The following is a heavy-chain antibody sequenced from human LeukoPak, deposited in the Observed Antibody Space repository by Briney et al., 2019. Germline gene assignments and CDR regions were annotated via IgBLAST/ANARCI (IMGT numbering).Heavy chain of an antibody. D-gene: IGHD3-9*01. J-gene: IGHJ5*02. V-gene: IGHV1-18*01. CDR3: AKDWHILTGRNCFDP. CDR1: GYTFTSYG. Sequence: ASVKVSCKASGYTFTSYGISWVRQAPGQGLEWMGWISAYNGNTNYAQKLQGRVTMSTDTSTSTAYMELRSLRFDDTAIYYCAKDWHILTGRNCFDPWGQGTLVTVSS. CDR2: ISAYNGNT.